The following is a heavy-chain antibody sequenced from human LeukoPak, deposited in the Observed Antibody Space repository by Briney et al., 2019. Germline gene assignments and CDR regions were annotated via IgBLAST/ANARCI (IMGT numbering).Heavy chain of an antibody. CDR1: GGSISPFY. CDR3: ARGRGYSSSSSSYYYGMDV. D-gene: IGHD6-6*01. Sequence: PSETLSLTCTVSGGSISPFYWNWIRQPPGKGLEWIGYIYYTGGTSYSPSLNSRATISVDTSKNQISLKLNSVTAADTAVYYCARGRGYSSSSSSYYYGMDVWGQGTTVTVSS. CDR2: IYYTGGT. J-gene: IGHJ6*02. V-gene: IGHV4-59*12.